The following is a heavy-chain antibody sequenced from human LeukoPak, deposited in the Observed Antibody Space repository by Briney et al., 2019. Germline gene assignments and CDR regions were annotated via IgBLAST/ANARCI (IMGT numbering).Heavy chain of an antibody. V-gene: IGHV6-1*01. CDR2: TYYRSKWYH. D-gene: IGHD5-24*01. CDR1: GDSVSSNTAA. CDR3: IRDREHGFNLDY. J-gene: IGHJ4*02. Sequence: SQTLSLTCAITGDSVSSNTAAWNWIRQSPSRGLEWLGRTYYRSKWYHDYAVSVKSRITINADTSKNQFSLQLNPVTPEDTAVYYCIRDREHGFNLDYWGRGTLVTVSS.